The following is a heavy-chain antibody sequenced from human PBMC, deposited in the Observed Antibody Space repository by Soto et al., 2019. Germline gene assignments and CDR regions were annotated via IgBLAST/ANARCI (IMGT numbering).Heavy chain of an antibody. Sequence: EVQLVESGGGLVQPGGSLRLSCGASGFTFYTYWMNWVRQAPGMGLEWVANIKSDGSEKYYVDSVKGRFTISRDNTKNSMYLQMNSLRVEDTAMYNCMTDHGGWWGPGTLVTVSS. CDR2: IKSDGSEK. CDR3: MTDHGGW. D-gene: IGHD6-19*01. J-gene: IGHJ4*02. V-gene: IGHV3-7*01. CDR1: GFTFYTYW.